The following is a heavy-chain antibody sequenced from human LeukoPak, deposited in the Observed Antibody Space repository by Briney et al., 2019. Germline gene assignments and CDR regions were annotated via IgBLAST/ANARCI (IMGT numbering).Heavy chain of an antibody. Sequence: ASVKVSCKASGYTFTGYYMHWVRQAPGQGLEWMGWINPNSGGTNYAQKFQGRVTMTRDTSISTAYMELSRLRSDDTAVYYCARGDWTNYYYYGMDVRGQGTTVTVS. D-gene: IGHD2-21*02. V-gene: IGHV1-2*02. J-gene: IGHJ6*02. CDR1: GYTFTGYY. CDR3: ARGDWTNYYYYGMDV. CDR2: INPNSGGT.